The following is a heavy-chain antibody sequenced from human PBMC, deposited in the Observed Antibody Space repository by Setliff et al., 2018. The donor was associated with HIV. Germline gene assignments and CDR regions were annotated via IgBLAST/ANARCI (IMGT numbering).Heavy chain of an antibody. CDR3: ARDTIVGAFDI. CDR1: GFTFSSYA. V-gene: IGHV3-30-3*01. CDR2: ISYDGSNK. Sequence: GSLRLSCAASGFTFSSYAMHWVRQAPGKGLEWVAVISYDGSNKYYADSVKGRFTISRDNSKNTLYLQMNSLRAEDTAVYYCARDTIVGAFDIWGQGTMVTVSS. D-gene: IGHD1-26*01. J-gene: IGHJ3*02.